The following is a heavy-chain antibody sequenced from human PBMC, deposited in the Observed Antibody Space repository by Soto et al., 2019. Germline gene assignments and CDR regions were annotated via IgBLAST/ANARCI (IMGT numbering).Heavy chain of an antibody. CDR1: GGSISSGGYS. V-gene: IGHV4-30-2*01. D-gene: IGHD2-15*01. Sequence: QLQLQESGSGLVKPSQTLSLTCAVSGGSISSGGYSWSWIRQPPGKGLEWIGYIYHSGSTYYNPALKSRVTIAVDRSKNQFSLKLSSVTAADTAVYYCAREGGGSSHSFDPWGQGTLVTVSS. CDR2: IYHSGST. J-gene: IGHJ5*02. CDR3: AREGGGSSHSFDP.